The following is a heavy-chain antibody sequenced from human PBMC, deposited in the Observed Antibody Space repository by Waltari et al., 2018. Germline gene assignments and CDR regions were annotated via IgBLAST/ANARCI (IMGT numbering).Heavy chain of an antibody. D-gene: IGHD4-17*01. CDR2: INHSGST. Sequence: QVQLQQWGAGLLKPSETLSLTCAVYGGSFSGYYWSWIRQPPGKGLEWIGEINHSGSTNYNPSLKSRVTISVDTSKNQFSLKLSSVTAADTAVYYCARDEYGGRLSDYWGQGTLVTVSS. CDR3: ARDEYGGRLSDY. J-gene: IGHJ4*02. V-gene: IGHV4-34*01. CDR1: GGSFSGYY.